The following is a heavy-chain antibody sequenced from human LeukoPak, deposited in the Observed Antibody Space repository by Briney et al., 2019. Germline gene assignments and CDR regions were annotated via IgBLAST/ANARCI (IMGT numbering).Heavy chain of an antibody. V-gene: IGHV4-4*07. CDR1: GGSFNSYC. J-gene: IGHJ2*01. Sequence: SETLSLTCTVSGGSFNSYCWTWIRQPAGKGLEWIGRIFSSGSNNYNPSLKSRVTMSVDTSKNQFSLKLGSVTAADTAVYYCARGLRYWYFDLWGRGTLVTVSP. CDR2: IFSSGSN. CDR3: ARGLRYWYFDL.